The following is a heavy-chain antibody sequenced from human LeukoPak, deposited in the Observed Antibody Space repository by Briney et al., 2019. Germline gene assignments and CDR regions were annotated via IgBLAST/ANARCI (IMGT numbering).Heavy chain of an antibody. CDR1: GFAFSSSW. V-gene: IGHV3-7*05. J-gene: IGHJ4*02. CDR2: MNPDGSTK. Sequence: PGGSLRLSCAASGFAFSSSWMAWVRQAPGKGLEWVADMNPDGSTKNYVDSVRGRFTISRDNAKNLLYLQMNSLTGDDTAVYYCARDSGYSAFDYWGQGTLVTVSS. D-gene: IGHD6-25*01. CDR3: ARDSGYSAFDY.